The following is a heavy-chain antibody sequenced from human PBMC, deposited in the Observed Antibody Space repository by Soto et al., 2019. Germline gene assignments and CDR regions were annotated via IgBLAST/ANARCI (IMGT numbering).Heavy chain of an antibody. Sequence: SETLSLTCTVSGGSISSSSYYWGWIRQPPGKGLEWIGSIYYSGSTYYNPSLKSRVTISVDTSKNQFSLKLSSVTAADTAVYYCARLGRNDDSSGYYIIGAFDIWGQGTMVTVSS. V-gene: IGHV4-39*01. CDR3: ARLGRNDDSSGYYIIGAFDI. CDR2: IYYSGST. D-gene: IGHD3-22*01. J-gene: IGHJ3*02. CDR1: GGSISSSSYY.